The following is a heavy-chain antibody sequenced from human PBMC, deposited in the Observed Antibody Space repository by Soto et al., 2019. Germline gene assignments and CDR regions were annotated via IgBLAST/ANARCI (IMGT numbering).Heavy chain of an antibody. CDR3: ASEPVNSDRNGYPIFDC. Sequence: GGSLRLSCGASGFTFSDSYFSWIRQAPGKGLEWVAYISRTGHRTYYAGSVEGRFTISRDDAERSVYLQMNSLRAEDTAIYYCASEPVNSDRNGYPIFDCRGQGTQVTVSS. CDR2: ISRTGHRT. V-gene: IGHV3-11*01. D-gene: IGHD3-22*01. J-gene: IGHJ4*02. CDR1: GFTFSDSY.